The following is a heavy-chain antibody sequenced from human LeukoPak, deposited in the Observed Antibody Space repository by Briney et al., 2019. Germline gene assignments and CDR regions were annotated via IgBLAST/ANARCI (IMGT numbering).Heavy chain of an antibody. J-gene: IGHJ4*02. CDR3: ASTVLSYNWNSPFDY. D-gene: IGHD1/OR15-1a*01. CDR2: IIPIFGTA. CDR1: GGIFSSYA. V-gene: IGHV1-69*13. Sequence: SVKVSCKASGGIFSSYAISWVRQAPGQGLEWMGGIIPIFGTANYAQKFQGRVTITADESTSTAYTELSSLRSEDTAVYYCASTVLSYNWNSPFDYWGQGTLVTVSS.